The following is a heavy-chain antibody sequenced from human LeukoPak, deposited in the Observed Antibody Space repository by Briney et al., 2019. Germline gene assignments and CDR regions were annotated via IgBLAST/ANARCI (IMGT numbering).Heavy chain of an antibody. J-gene: IGHJ4*02. CDR1: GFTFTNYA. D-gene: IGHD5-24*01. CDR2: ISDRGDRQ. V-gene: IGHV3-23*01. Sequence: GGSLRLSCPASGFTFTNYAMSWVRQAPGKGLEWVSAISDRGDRQYYADSVKGRFTISRDNSMNTLRLQMNSLSVEDTAVYYCVVYTGGYRSQFWGQGTLVTVSS. CDR3: VVYTGGYRSQF.